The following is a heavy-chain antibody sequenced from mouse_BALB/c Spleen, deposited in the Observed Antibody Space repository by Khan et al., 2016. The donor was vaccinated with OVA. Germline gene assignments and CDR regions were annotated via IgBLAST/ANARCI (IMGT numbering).Heavy chain of an antibody. D-gene: IGHD1-1*02. CDR3: TRSGWAAFAY. CDR2: INPSNGGT. V-gene: IGHV1S81*02. Sequence: QVQLQQPGAELVKPGASVKLSCKASGYTFTSYYIYWVKQRPGQGLEWIGGINPSNGGTYFNEKFESKPTLTVDKSSSTAFMQVSSLTSEDSAVYYCTRSGWAAFAYWGQGTLVTVSA. J-gene: IGHJ3*01. CDR1: GYTFTSYY.